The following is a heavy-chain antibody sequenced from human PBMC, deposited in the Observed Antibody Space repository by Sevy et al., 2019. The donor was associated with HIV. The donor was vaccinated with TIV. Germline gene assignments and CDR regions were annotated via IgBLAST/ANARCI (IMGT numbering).Heavy chain of an antibody. J-gene: IGHJ4*02. CDR3: AKAGHDYGDYYFNY. CDR1: GFTFSSYA. V-gene: IGHV3-23*01. Sequence: GGSLRLSCAASGFTFSSYAMSWVRQSPGKGLEWVSGIIGSGGSTYYAESVKGRFTISRDNAKNTLYLQMNNLRAEDADVYYCAKAGHDYGDYYFNYWGQGTLVTVSS. D-gene: IGHD4-17*01. CDR2: IIGSGGST.